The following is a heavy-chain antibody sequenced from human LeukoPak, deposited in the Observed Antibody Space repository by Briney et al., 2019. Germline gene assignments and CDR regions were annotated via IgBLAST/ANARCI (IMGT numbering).Heavy chain of an antibody. J-gene: IGHJ4*02. CDR1: GGTFSSYA. Sequence: SVKVSCKASGGTFSSYAISWVRQAPGQGLEWMGGIIPIFGTANYAQKFQGRVTMTEDTSTDTAYMELSSLRSEDTAVYYCATPGGIVGATTDYFDYWGQGTLVTVSS. CDR2: IIPIFGTA. V-gene: IGHV1-69*06. CDR3: ATPGGIVGATTDYFDY. D-gene: IGHD1-26*01.